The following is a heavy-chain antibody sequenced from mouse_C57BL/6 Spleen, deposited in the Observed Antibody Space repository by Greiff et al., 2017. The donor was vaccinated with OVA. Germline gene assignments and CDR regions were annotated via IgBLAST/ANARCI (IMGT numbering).Heavy chain of an antibody. V-gene: IGHV5-4*01. J-gene: IGHJ2*01. CDR2: ISDGGSYT. CDR1: GFTFSSYA. CDR3: ARPTVVATGFDY. Sequence: EVQLVESGGGLVKPGGSLKLSCAASGFTFSSYAMSWVRQTPEKRLEWVATISDGGSYTYYPDNVKGRFTISRDNAKNNLYLQMSHLKSEDTAMYYCARPTVVATGFDYWGQGTTLTVSS. D-gene: IGHD1-1*01.